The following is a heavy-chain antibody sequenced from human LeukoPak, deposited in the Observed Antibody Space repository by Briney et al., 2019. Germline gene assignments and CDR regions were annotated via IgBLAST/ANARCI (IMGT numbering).Heavy chain of an antibody. D-gene: IGHD6-19*01. Sequence: SETLSLTCTVSGGSISSSSYYWGWLRQPPGKGLEWIGEINHSGSTNYNPSLKSRVTISVDTSKNQFSLKLSSVTAADTAVYYCARGFPRYSSGWLRTDAFDIWGQGTMVTVSS. CDR2: INHSGST. V-gene: IGHV4-39*07. J-gene: IGHJ3*02. CDR1: GGSISSSSYY. CDR3: ARGFPRYSSGWLRTDAFDI.